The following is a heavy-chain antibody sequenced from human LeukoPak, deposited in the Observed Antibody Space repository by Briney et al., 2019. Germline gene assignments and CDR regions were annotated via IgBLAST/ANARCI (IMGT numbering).Heavy chain of an antibody. CDR2: IYYSWST. D-gene: IGHD1-1*01. CDR3: AREGGTGFDY. CDR1: GGSLSSYY. J-gene: IGHJ4*02. Sequence: SETLSLTCTVSGGSLSSYYWSWVRQPPGKGLEGSGYIYYSWSTNYNPSLKSRVTISVDTSKNQVSLKLSSVTAADTAVYYCAREGGTGFDYWGQGTLVTVSS. V-gene: IGHV4-59*01.